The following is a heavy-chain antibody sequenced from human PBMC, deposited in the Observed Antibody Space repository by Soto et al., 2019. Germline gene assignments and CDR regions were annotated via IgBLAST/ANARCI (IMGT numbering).Heavy chain of an antibody. J-gene: IGHJ5*02. CDR1: GYTFTSFW. Sequence: SLKVSRKGFGYTFTSFWIRWVRQINGKALEWMGRIDPGDTYATYSPAFQGPVTISADKATSTAYLQWSSLKASDTAMYYCARIYCTTTTCDSWFDPWGQGTLVTVSS. CDR3: ARIYCTTTTCDSWFDP. CDR2: IDPGDTYA. V-gene: IGHV5-10-1*01. D-gene: IGHD2-2*01.